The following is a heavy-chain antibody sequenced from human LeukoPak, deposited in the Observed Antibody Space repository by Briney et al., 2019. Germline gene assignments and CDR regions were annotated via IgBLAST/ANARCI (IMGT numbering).Heavy chain of an antibody. CDR2: ISTSSDYV. J-gene: IGHJ4*02. D-gene: IGHD4-23*01. Sequence: GGSLRLSCAASGFTFNNYSMNWVRQAPGKGLEWVSSISTSSDYVFYADSLKGRFTISRDNAKNSLYLQMNSLRAEDTAVYYCSREDELLGASDYWGQGTLVTVSS. CDR1: GFTFNNYS. CDR3: SREDELLGASDY. V-gene: IGHV3-21*01.